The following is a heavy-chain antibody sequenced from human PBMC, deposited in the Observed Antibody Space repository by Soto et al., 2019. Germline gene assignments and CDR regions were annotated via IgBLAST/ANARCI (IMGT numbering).Heavy chain of an antibody. D-gene: IGHD3-22*01. CDR2: ISGTGRGT. Sequence: DVQVWESGGGLVQPGGSLRLSCVASGFTFSDYAMNWVRQTPGKGLEWVATISGTGRGTHYVDSVKGRFTISRDNSENTLYLQMNSLRADDTAVYYCAKMYYYDNTGCGFVHYGGQGTLVTVSS. V-gene: IGHV3-23*01. CDR1: GFTFSDYA. CDR3: AKMYYYDNTGCGFVHY. J-gene: IGHJ4*02.